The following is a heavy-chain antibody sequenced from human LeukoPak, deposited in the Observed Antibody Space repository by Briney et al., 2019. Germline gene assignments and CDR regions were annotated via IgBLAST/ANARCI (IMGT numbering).Heavy chain of an antibody. V-gene: IGHV4-34*01. CDR1: GGSFSGYY. J-gene: IGHJ5*02. D-gene: IGHD6-13*01. CDR3: ARVRVGQQLGP. CDR2: INHSGST. Sequence: SETLSLTCAVYGGSFSGYYWSWIRQPPGKGLEWIGEINHSGSTNYNPSLKSRVTISVDTSKNQFSLKLSSVTAADTAVYYCARVRVGQQLGPWGQGTLVTVSS.